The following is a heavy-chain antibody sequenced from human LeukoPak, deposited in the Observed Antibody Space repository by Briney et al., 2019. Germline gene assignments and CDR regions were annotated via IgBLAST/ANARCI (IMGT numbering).Heavy chain of an antibody. V-gene: IGHV4-30-2*01. CDR2: IYHSGST. Sequence: SETLSLTCAVSGGFISSGGYSWSWIRQPPGKGLEWIGYIYHSGSTYYNPSLKSRVTISVDRSKNQFSLKLSSVTAADTAVYYCARQVVPAAISGMDVWGKGTTVTVSS. CDR3: ARQVVPAAISGMDV. CDR1: GGFISSGGYS. J-gene: IGHJ6*04. D-gene: IGHD2-2*01.